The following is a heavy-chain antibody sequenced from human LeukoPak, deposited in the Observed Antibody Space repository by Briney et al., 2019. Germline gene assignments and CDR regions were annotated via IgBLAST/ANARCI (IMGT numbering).Heavy chain of an antibody. J-gene: IGHJ3*02. CDR2: ISSSSSYI. D-gene: IGHD3-22*01. V-gene: IGHV3-21*01. CDR3: ARFYYDSSGYYGDAFDI. Sequence: PGGSLRLSCAASGFTVSSNYMSWVRQAPGKGLEWVSSISSSSSYIYYADSVKGRFTISRDNAKNSLYLQMNSLRAEDTAVYYCARFYYDSSGYYGDAFDIWGQGTMVTVSS. CDR1: GFTVSSNY.